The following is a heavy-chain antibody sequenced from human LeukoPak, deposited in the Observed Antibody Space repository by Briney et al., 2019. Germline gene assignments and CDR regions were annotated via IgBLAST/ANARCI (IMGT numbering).Heavy chain of an antibody. D-gene: IGHD3-3*01. Sequence: GGSLRLSCAASGLAFSAYKMHWVRQAPGKGLEWVAVIWYDGSNKYYADSVKGRFTISRDNSKNTLYLQMNSLRAEDTAVYYCARDQHYDFWSGYLGTYYYYGMDVWGQGTTVTVSS. CDR2: IWYDGSNK. CDR1: GLAFSAYK. V-gene: IGHV3-33*08. CDR3: ARDQHYDFWSGYLGTYYYYGMDV. J-gene: IGHJ6*02.